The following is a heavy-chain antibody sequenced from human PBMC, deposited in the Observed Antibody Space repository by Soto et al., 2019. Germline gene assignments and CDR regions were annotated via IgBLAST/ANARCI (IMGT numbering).Heavy chain of an antibody. Sequence: GGSLRLSCAASGFTFSSYAMHWVRQAPGKGLEWVAVISYDGSNKYYADSVKGRFTISRDNSKNTLYLQMNSLRAEDTAVYYCARAIFAGSVYFDYWGQGTLVTVSS. D-gene: IGHD3-10*01. J-gene: IGHJ4*02. CDR1: GFTFSSYA. V-gene: IGHV3-30-3*01. CDR2: ISYDGSNK. CDR3: ARAIFAGSVYFDY.